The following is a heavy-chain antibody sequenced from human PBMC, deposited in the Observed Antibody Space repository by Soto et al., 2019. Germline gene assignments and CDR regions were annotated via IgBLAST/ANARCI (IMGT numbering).Heavy chain of an antibody. CDR3: ARASIPVAGNGADY. CDR2: IWYDGSNK. CDR1: GFTFSSYG. Sequence: GGSLRLSCAASGFTFSSYGMHWVRQAPGKGLEWVAVIWYDGSNKYYADSVKGRFTISRDNSKNTLYLQMNSLRAEDTAVYYCARASIPVAGNGADYWGQGTLVTVPQ. J-gene: IGHJ4*02. D-gene: IGHD6-19*01. V-gene: IGHV3-33*01.